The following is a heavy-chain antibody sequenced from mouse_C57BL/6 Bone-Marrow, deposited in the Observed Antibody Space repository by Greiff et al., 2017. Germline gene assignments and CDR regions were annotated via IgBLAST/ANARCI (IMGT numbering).Heavy chain of an antibody. D-gene: IGHD2-2*01. CDR1: GYTFTSYW. Sequence: QVQLQQPGAELVMPGASVKLSCKASGYTFTSYWMHWVKQRPGQGLEWIGEIDPSDSYTNYNQKFKGKSTLTVDKSSSTDYMQLSSLTSEDSAVYYCAREGVMVPYYFDYWGQGTTLTVSS. V-gene: IGHV1-69*01. J-gene: IGHJ2*01. CDR3: AREGVMVPYYFDY. CDR2: IDPSDSYT.